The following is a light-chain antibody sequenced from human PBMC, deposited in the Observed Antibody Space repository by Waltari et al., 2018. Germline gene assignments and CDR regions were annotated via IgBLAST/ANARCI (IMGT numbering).Light chain of an antibody. Sequence: SCRARQSVRRSLTWYQQKPGQAPRLLIYDTSTRATGIPDRFSGSGSGTDFSLTISRLEPEDFAVYYCQEYVNLPATFGQGTKVEIK. J-gene: IGKJ1*01. CDR1: QSVRRS. V-gene: IGKV3-20*01. CDR3: QEYVNLPAT. CDR2: DTS.